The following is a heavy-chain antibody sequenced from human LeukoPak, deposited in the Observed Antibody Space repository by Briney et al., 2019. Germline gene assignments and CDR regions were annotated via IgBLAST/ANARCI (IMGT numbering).Heavy chain of an antibody. CDR2: ISSSGSTM. CDR3: ARRGAYYYYGMDV. V-gene: IGHV3-48*03. D-gene: IGHD3-10*01. Sequence: GGSLRLSCAASGFTFSSYEMNWVRQAPGKGLEWVSYISSSGSTMYYADSVKGRFTISRDNAKNSLYLQMNSLRAEDTAVYYCARRGAYYYYGMDVWGQGTTVTVSS. CDR1: GFTFSSYE. J-gene: IGHJ6*02.